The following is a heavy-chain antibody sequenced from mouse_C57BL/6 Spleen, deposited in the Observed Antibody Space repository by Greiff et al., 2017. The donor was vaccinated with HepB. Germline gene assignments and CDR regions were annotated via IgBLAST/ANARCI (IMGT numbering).Heavy chain of an antibody. D-gene: IGHD1-1*01. CDR2: IRNKANGYTT. Sequence: EVQGVESGGGLVQPGGSLSLSCAASGFTFTDYYMSWVRQPPGKALEWLGFIRNKANGYTTEYSASVKGRFTISRDNSQSILYLQMNALRAEDSATYYCARYIHYYGSSYGIFAYWGQGTLVTVSA. CDR1: GFTFTDYY. J-gene: IGHJ3*01. V-gene: IGHV7-3*01. CDR3: ARYIHYYGSSYGIFAY.